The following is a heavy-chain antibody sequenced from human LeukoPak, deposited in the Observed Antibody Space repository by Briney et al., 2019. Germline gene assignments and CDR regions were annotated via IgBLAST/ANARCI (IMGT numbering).Heavy chain of an antibody. J-gene: IGHJ4*02. V-gene: IGHV3-64D*09. CDR1: GFTFYNYA. CDR3: VNSNYPLVLAATLDF. CDR2: ISSNGGIT. D-gene: IGHD2-15*01. Sequence: PGGSLRLSRSALGFTFYNYAVHSVRQAPGKGLEYVSDISSNGGITYYADSVKGRFTVSRDNSKNMLYLQMNSLRAEDTAVYYRVNSNYPLVLAATLDFWGQGILVTVSS.